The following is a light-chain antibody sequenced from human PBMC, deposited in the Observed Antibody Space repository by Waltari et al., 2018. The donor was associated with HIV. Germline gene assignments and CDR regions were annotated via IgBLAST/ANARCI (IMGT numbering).Light chain of an antibody. V-gene: IGLV2-23*02. CDR1: SSDVGSYNL. J-gene: IGLJ2*01. CDR2: GVS. CDR3: CSYAGSSTFV. Sequence: QSALTQPASVSGSPGQSITISCTGTSSDVGSYNLVSWYQQHPGKAPKLMIYGVSKWPSGVSNRFSGSKSGNTASLTISGLQAEDEADYYCCSYAGSSTFVFGGGTKLTVL.